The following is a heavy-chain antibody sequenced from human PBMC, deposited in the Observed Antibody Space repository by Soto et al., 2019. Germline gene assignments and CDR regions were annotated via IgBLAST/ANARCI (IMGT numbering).Heavy chain of an antibody. Sequence: QITLKESGPTLVKPTQTLTLTCAFTGFSLSSRHVAVGWIRQPPGKAPEWLAHIYWDGDEHYSPSLKSRLTLTKDTSKNQVILTMADMDPEDTATYFCAHGSGWLFDYWGQGTLVTVSS. J-gene: IGHJ4*02. CDR3: AHGSGWLFDY. D-gene: IGHD6-19*01. CDR1: GFSLSSRHVA. V-gene: IGHV2-5*02. CDR2: IYWDGDE.